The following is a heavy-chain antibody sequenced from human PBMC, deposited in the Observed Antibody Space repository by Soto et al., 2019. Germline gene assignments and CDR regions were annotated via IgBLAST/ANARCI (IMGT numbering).Heavy chain of an antibody. Sequence: QVQLVQSGAEVRKPGASVKVSCKASGYTFNTYDINWVRQAPGQGPEWMGRVSPSSGNTGYAQKFQGRLTMTRNTPIRTAYRELSSLTSGDRPVFYCASGAGFSKGGQGTLVMVSS. CDR1: GYTFNTYD. V-gene: IGHV1-8*01. J-gene: IGHJ4*02. CDR2: VSPSSGNT. D-gene: IGHD3-3*01. CDR3: ASGAGFSK.